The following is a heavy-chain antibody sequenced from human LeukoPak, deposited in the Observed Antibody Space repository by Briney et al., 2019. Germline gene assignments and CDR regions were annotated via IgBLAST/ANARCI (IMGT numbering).Heavy chain of an antibody. D-gene: IGHD1-26*01. V-gene: IGHV4-4*02. J-gene: IGHJ4*02. Sequence: SETLSLTCAVSGGSISSSNWWSWVRQPPGKGLEWIGEIYHSGSTNYNPSLKSRVTISVDKSKNQSSLKLSSVTAADTAVYYCAGVSSGATTVDYWGQGTLVTVSS. CDR1: GGSISSSNW. CDR2: IYHSGST. CDR3: AGVSSGATTVDY.